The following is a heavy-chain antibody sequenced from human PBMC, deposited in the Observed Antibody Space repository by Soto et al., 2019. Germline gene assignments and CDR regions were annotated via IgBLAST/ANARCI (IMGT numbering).Heavy chain of an antibody. D-gene: IGHD2-21*02. Sequence: EVQLLESGGGFVQPGGSLRLSCTASGVGLSTYAISWVRQAPGKGLEWVSVISGNSGKTDYADSVKGRFSISREKSENTVYLKMNRLRAEDTAVYYCALPSCGGDCYSLFDYWGQGTLVTVSS. CDR3: ALPSCGGDCYSLFDY. CDR2: ISGNSGKT. V-gene: IGHV3-23*01. J-gene: IGHJ4*02. CDR1: GVGLSTYA.